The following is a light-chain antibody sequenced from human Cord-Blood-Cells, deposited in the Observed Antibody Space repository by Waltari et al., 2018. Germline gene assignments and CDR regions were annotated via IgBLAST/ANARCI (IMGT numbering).Light chain of an antibody. Sequence: DIVMTQSPDSLAVSLGERATINCKSSQSVLYSSNNKNYLAWYQQKPGQPPKLLIYCASTRESGVPDRFSGSGSGTDVTLTISSLQAEDEAVYYCQQYCSTPITFGQGTRLEIK. J-gene: IGKJ5*01. CDR1: QSVLYSSNNKNY. V-gene: IGKV4-1*01. CDR3: QQYCSTPIT. CDR2: CAS.